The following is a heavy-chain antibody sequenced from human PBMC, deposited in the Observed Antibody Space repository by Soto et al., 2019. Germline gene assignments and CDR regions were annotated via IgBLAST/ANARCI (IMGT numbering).Heavy chain of an antibody. CDR3: AKAGQLRPYYMDV. V-gene: IGHV3-30*18. J-gene: IGHJ6*03. CDR1: GFTFSSYG. CDR2: ISYDGSNK. Sequence: GGSLRLSCAASGFTFSSYGMRWVRQAPGKGLEWVAVISYDGSNKYYADSVKGRFTISRDNSKNTLYLQMNSLRAEDTAVYYCAKAGQLRPYYMDVWGKGTTVTVSS. D-gene: IGHD6-6*01.